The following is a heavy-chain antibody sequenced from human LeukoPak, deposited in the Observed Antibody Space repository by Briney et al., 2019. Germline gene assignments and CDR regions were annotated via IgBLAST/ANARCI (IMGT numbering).Heavy chain of an antibody. CDR3: ARAWGGGKGHFDY. D-gene: IGHD3-10*01. CDR1: GDSVTSNSVA. J-gene: IGHJ4*02. CDR2: TYYRSKWYN. V-gene: IGHV6-1*01. Sequence: SQALSLTCAISGDSVTSNSVAWNWIRQSPSRGLEWLGRTYYRSKWYNDYAVSVESRIAVNADTSKNQFSLQLNFVTPEDTAIYYCARAWGGGKGHFDYWGQGTLVTVSS.